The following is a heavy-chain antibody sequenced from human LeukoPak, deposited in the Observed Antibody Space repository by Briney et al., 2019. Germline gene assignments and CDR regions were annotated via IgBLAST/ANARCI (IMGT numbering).Heavy chain of an antibody. V-gene: IGHV1-2*02. J-gene: IGHJ4*02. Sequence: ASVKVSCTASGFKFTDYYLHWVRQAPGQGLEWMGWINPDSGGSKCAQRFQGRVAMTRDTSIATAYMVLSRLTSDDSAVYYCARAYDDSGYYYAPSDYWGQGSLVSVAS. CDR1: GFKFTDYY. CDR2: INPDSGGS. D-gene: IGHD3-22*01. CDR3: ARAYDDSGYYYAPSDY.